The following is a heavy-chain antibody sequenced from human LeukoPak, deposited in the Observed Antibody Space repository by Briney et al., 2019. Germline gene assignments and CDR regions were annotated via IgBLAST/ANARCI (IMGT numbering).Heavy chain of an antibody. CDR3: ARHRYVDWLSPFDY. CDR1: GGSLSSYY. Sequence: SETLSVTCTVSGGSLSSYYWRWIRQPPGKGLEWMGNIYYSGSTNDNASLKSRVTISVDASKNQFSLNLRSVSAADTAMYYCARHRYVDWLSPFDYWGQGTLVTVSS. V-gene: IGHV4-59*08. CDR2: IYYSGST. D-gene: IGHD3-9*01. J-gene: IGHJ4*02.